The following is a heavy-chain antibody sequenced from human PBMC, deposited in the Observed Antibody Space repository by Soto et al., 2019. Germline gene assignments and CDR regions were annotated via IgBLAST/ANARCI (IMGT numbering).Heavy chain of an antibody. CDR1: GFSLSTSGVG. Sequence: QITLKESGPTRVRPTQTLTLTCTFSGFSLSTSGVGVGWIRQPPGKALEHLALIYWDDDKRYSPSLTRRLTISKDTPNNQVVLTLPNMDPVDTATYFCVHRVALQGNWNGGYFDYWGQGALVTVSS. D-gene: IGHD1-1*01. J-gene: IGHJ4*02. CDR2: IYWDDDK. CDR3: VHRVALQGNWNGGYFDY. V-gene: IGHV2-5*02.